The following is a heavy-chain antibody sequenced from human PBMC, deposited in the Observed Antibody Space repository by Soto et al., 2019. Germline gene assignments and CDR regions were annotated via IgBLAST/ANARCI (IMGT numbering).Heavy chain of an antibody. V-gene: IGHV4-4*02. Sequence: LRETLSLTCAVYGGYINSSYWWSWVRQPPGKGLEWIGEVYHSGSTNYNPSLKSRVTISVDKSKNQFSLRLSSVTAADTAVYYCAWGAYYYYMDVWGKGTTVTVSS. CDR2: VYHSGST. D-gene: IGHD3-16*01. CDR1: GGYINSSYW. J-gene: IGHJ6*03. CDR3: AWGAYYYYMDV.